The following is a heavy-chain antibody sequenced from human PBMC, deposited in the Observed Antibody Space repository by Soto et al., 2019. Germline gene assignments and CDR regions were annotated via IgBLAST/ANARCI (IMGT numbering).Heavy chain of an antibody. D-gene: IGHD2-2*01. CDR2: ISASGGST. J-gene: IGHJ4*02. Sequence: VQLVESGGGLVEPGGSLRLSCAASGFRFSDHYMTWIRQAPGKGLEWVSAISASGGSTYYADSVKGRFSISRDNSKNTLFLQMNRLRGEDMAGYYCAKVRNSYASGFDYWGQGTPVTVSS. CDR3: AKVRNSYASGFDY. V-gene: IGHV3-23*04. CDR1: GFRFSDHY.